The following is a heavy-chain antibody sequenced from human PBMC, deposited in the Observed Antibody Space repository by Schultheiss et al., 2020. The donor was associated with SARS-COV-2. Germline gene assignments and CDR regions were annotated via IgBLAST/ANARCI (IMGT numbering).Heavy chain of an antibody. D-gene: IGHD3-22*01. J-gene: IGHJ4*02. CDR2: ISSSSSYI. CDR3: ARDLSGSGYFY. V-gene: IGHV3-21*01. Sequence: GGSLRLSCAASGFTFSSYAMHWVRQAPGKGLEWVSSISSSSSYIYYADSVKGRFTISRDNAKNSLYLQMNSLRAEDTAVYYCARDLSGSGYFYWGQGTLVTVSS. CDR1: GFTFSSYA.